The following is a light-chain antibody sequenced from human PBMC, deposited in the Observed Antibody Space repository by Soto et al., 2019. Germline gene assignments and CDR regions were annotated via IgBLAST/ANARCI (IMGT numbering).Light chain of an antibody. V-gene: IGLV2-14*01. CDR2: EVS. CDR1: SSDVGGYNY. J-gene: IGLJ1*01. CDR3: SSYTSSSTEV. Sequence: QSVLTQPASVSGSPGQSITTSCTGTSSDVGGYNYVSWYQQHPGKAPKLMIYEVSNRPSGVSNRFSGSKFGNTASLTISGLQAEDEADYYCSSYTSSSTEVFGTGTKVTVL.